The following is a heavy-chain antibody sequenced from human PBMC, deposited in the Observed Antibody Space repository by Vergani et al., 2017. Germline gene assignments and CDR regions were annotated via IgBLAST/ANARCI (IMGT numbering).Heavy chain of an antibody. Sequence: QVQLVESGGGVVQPGRSLRLSCAASGFTFSSYAMHWVRQAPGKGLEWVAVISYDGSNKYYADSVKGRFTISRDNSKNTLYLQMNSLRAEDTAVYYCARDMRSYYRLNDAFDIWGQGTMVTVSS. D-gene: IGHD1-26*01. V-gene: IGHV3-30-3*01. J-gene: IGHJ3*02. CDR2: ISYDGSNK. CDR1: GFTFSSYA. CDR3: ARDMRSYYRLNDAFDI.